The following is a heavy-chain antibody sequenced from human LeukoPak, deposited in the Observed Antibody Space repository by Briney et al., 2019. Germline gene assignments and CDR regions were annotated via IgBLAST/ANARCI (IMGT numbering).Heavy chain of an antibody. V-gene: IGHV5-51*01. CDR1: GYSFTRYW. Sequence: GESLKISCKGSGYSFTRYWIGWVRQMPGKGLEWMGIIYPGDYDTRYSPSFQGQVTISADKSISTAYLQWSSLKASDTAMYYCARHQGNILTGSDAFDIWGQGTMVTVSS. J-gene: IGHJ3*02. CDR2: IYPGDYDT. CDR3: ARHQGNILTGSDAFDI. D-gene: IGHD3-9*01.